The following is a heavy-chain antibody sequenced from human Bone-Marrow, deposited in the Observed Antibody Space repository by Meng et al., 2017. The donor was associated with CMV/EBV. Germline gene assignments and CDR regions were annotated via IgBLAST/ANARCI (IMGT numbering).Heavy chain of an antibody. V-gene: IGHV1-18*01. D-gene: IGHD2-2*01. CDR1: GYTFTSYG. J-gene: IGHJ6*02. CDR3: AIQFVVVPAAIRTEYYYYYGMDV. CDR2: ISAYNGNT. Sequence: ASVKVSCKASGYTFTSYGISWVRQAPGQGLEWMGWISAYNGNTNYAQKLQGRVTMTTDTSTSTAYMELRSQRSDDTAVYYCAIQFVVVPAAIRTEYYYYYGMDVWGQGTTVTVSS.